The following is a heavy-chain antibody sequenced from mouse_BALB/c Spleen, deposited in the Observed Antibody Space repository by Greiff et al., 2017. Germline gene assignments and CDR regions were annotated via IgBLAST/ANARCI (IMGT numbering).Heavy chain of an antibody. CDR3: ASEGCCNSLAY. J-gene: IGHJ3*01. CDR2: IDPANGNT. CDR1: GFNIKDTD. D-gene: IGHD3-3*01. V-gene: IGHV14-3*02. Sequence: VQLQQSGAELVKPGASVKLSCTASGFNIKDTDMHWVKQTPEQGLEWIGMIDPANGNTKYDPKFKGKATITGNKTSNTAFLQLSSLTSEDTAVYYCASEGCCNSLAYWGQGTLVTVSA.